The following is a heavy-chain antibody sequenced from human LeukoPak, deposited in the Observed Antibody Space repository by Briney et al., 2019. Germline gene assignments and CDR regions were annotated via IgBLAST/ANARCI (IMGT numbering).Heavy chain of an antibody. V-gene: IGHV1-18*01. CDR2: ISAHDGNT. Sequence: GAPVKVSCKASGYTFTSYGISWVRQAPGHGLEWMGWISAHDGNTNYAQKLQGRVTMTTDTSTSTAYLEVRSLRSDGTAVYYCARDGKFIPYDMDVWGQGTTVTVSS. CDR3: ARDGKFIPYDMDV. D-gene: IGHD1-14*01. CDR1: GYTFTSYG. J-gene: IGHJ6*02.